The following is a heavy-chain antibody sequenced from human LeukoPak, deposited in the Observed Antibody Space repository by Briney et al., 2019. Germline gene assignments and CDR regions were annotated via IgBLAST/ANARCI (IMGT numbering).Heavy chain of an antibody. CDR3: ARETNDYFDSSAYMDV. CDR1: GGSFSGYY. D-gene: IGHD3-22*01. Sequence: SETLSLTCAVYGGSFSGYYRSWIRQPPGKGLEWIGEINHSGSTNYNPSLKSRVTISVDTSKNQFSLKLSSVTAADTAVYYCARETNDYFDSSAYMDVWGQGTTVTVSS. J-gene: IGHJ6*03. CDR2: INHSGST. V-gene: IGHV4-34*01.